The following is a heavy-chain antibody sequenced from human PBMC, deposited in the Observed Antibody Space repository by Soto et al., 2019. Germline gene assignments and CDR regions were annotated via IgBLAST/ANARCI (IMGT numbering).Heavy chain of an antibody. CDR3: ARARPAGTNWFDP. CDR2: IIPIFGTA. D-gene: IGHD6-13*01. Sequence: ASVKVSCKASGYTFTTYDLSWVRQAPGQGLEWMGGIIPIFGTANYAQKFQGRVTITADKSTSTAYMELSSLRSEDTAVYYCARARPAGTNWFDPWGQGTLVTVSS. V-gene: IGHV1-69*06. CDR1: GYTFTTYD. J-gene: IGHJ5*02.